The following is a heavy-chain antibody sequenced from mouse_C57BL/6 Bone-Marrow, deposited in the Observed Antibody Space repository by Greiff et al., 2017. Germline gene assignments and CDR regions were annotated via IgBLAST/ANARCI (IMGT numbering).Heavy chain of an antibody. D-gene: IGHD1-1*01. V-gene: IGHV1-64*01. J-gene: IGHJ2*01. Sequence: VQLQQSGAELVKPGASVKVSCKASGYTFTSYWMHWVKQRPGQGLEWIGMIHPNSGSTNYNEKFKSKATLTVDKSSSTAYMQLSSLTSEDSAVYYCARSYGSFLNFDYWGQGTTLTVSS. CDR3: ARSYGSFLNFDY. CDR1: GYTFTSYW. CDR2: IHPNSGST.